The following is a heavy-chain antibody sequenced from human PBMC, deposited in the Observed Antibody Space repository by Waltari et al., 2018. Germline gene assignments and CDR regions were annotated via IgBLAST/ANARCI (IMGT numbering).Heavy chain of an antibody. CDR1: VYTLTAFS. D-gene: IGHD3-10*01. V-gene: IGHV1-24*01. J-gene: IGHJ4*02. CDR2: FDPEDGET. Sequence: QVQLLQSGAEVTKPGASVKVSCKVSVYTLTAFSMPWVRQAPGKGLEWMGGFDPEDGETIYAQKFQGRVTMTEDTSTDTAYMELSSLRSEDTAVYYCATLLWFGDYRVYWGQGTLVTVSS. CDR3: ATLLWFGDYRVY.